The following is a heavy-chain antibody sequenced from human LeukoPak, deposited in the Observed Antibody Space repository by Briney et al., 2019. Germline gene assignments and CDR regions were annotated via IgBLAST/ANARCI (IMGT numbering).Heavy chain of an antibody. CDR3: AKKIGGVYAFDI. V-gene: IGHV3-23*01. J-gene: IGHJ3*02. D-gene: IGHD3-16*01. CDR1: GFIVSTSY. CDR2: ITNSGGST. Sequence: PGGSLRLSCAASGFIVSTSYMSWVRQAPGQGLEWVSGITNSGGSTYYADSVKGRFTISRDNSKNALYLQINSLRAEDTAVYYCAKKIGGVYAFDIWGQGTMVTVSS.